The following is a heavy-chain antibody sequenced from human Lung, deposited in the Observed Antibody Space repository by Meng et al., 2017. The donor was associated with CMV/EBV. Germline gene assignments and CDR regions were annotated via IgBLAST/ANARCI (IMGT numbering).Heavy chain of an antibody. V-gene: IGHV4-34*01. J-gene: IGHJ4*02. CDR3: ARTLPPARGHRLDY. CDR1: GESFSGYS. Sequence: SETLSLXFAVHGESFSGYSWSWIRQPPGKGLEWIGEISHSGITNYNPSLKSGVTISLDTSKNQFSLKLNSVAAADTAVFYCARTLPPARGHRLDYWGQGTLVTVSS. CDR2: ISHSGIT. D-gene: IGHD1-14*01.